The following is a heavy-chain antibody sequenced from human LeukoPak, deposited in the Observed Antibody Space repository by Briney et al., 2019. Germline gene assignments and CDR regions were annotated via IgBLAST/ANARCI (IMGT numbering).Heavy chain of an antibody. Sequence: ASVKVSCKASGYTFTSYGISWVRQAPGQGLEWMGWISAYNGNTNYAQKLQGRVTMTTDTSTSTAYMELRSLRSDDTAVYYCARAEQYYYDSSGYYASYYFDYWGQGTLVTVSS. D-gene: IGHD3-22*01. CDR1: GYTFTSYG. V-gene: IGHV1-18*01. CDR3: ARAEQYYYDSSGYYASYYFDY. J-gene: IGHJ4*02. CDR2: ISAYNGNT.